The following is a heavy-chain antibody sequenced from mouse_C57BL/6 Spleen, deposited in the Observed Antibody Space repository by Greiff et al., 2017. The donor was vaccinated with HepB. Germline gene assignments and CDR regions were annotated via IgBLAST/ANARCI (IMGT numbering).Heavy chain of an antibody. CDR1: GYTFTSYW. V-gene: IGHV1-69*01. J-gene: IGHJ2*01. D-gene: IGHD1-1*01. CDR2: IDPSDSYT. CDR3: AGAYGSSSFDY. Sequence: QVQLQQPGAELVMPGASVKLSCKASGYTFTSYWMHWVKQRPGQGLEWIGEIDPSDSYTNYNQKFKGKSTLTVDKSSSTAYMQLSSLTSEDSAVYYCAGAYGSSSFDYWDQGTTLTVSS.